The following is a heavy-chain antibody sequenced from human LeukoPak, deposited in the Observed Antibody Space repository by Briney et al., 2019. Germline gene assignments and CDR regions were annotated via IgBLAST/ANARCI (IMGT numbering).Heavy chain of an antibody. D-gene: IGHD2-21*02. CDR1: GFTFTSYG. Sequence: GGSLRLSCAASGFTFTSYGMSWVRQAPGKGPEWVSAIDGSGGYTYYADSVKGRFTISRDNSKKTLFLQMNSLRAEDTAVYYCAKLPQAGGDQYYIDVWGKGTPVTVSS. V-gene: IGHV3-23*01. CDR3: AKLPQAGGDQYYIDV. CDR2: IDGSGGYT. J-gene: IGHJ6*03.